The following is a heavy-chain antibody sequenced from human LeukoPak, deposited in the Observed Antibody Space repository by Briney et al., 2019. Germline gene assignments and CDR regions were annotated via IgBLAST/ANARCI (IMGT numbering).Heavy chain of an antibody. V-gene: IGHV3-11*04. J-gene: IGHJ2*01. CDR3: ARDRTTVTRGAFAL. D-gene: IGHD4-17*01. CDR1: GFTFSDYY. CDR2: ISNSGGTI. Sequence: GGSLRLSRAASGFTFSDYYMSWIRQAPGKGLEWVSYISNSGGTIYYSDSVKGRIIISRDNAKNSLYLQMNSLRAEDTAVYYCARDRTTVTRGAFALWGRGTLVTVS.